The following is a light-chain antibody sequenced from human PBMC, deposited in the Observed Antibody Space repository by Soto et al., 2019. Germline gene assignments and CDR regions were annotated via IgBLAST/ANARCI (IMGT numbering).Light chain of an antibody. CDR1: QGIGND. J-gene: IGKJ1*01. Sequence: DFQMTQSPSTLSASVGDRVTITCRASQGIGNDLAWYQQKPGTVPNLLIKAASTMQTGIPPRFSGSGSGTDFTLTISSLQPEDFAIYYCQKYDSAPITFGQGTKVEIK. V-gene: IGKV1-27*01. CDR2: AAS. CDR3: QKYDSAPIT.